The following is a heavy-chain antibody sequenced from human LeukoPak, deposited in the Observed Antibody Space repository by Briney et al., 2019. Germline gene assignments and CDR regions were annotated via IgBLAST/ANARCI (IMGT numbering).Heavy chain of an antibody. D-gene: IGHD5-12*01. CDR2: IIAILDTA. CDR1: GGSFSDYS. J-gene: IGHJ5*02. CDR3: VRSGYDYDWFDP. V-gene: IGHV1-69*08. Sequence: SVKVSCKVSGGSFSDYSISWVRQAPGQGLEWMGRIIAILDTAHYAQKSQGRFTITADKSTTTVYMELSSLRSDDTAVYYCVRSGYDYDWFDPWGQGTLVTVSS.